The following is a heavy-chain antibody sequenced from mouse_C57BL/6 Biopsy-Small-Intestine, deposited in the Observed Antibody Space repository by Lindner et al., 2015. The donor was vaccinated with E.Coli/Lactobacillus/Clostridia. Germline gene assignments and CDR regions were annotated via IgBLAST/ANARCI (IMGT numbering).Heavy chain of an antibody. J-gene: IGHJ4*01. D-gene: IGHD2-1*01. CDR1: GGTFRNYA. V-gene: IGHV1-81*01. CDR3: ACSREYNYGNWYYDMDV. Sequence: SVKVSCKASGGTFRNYAISWVRQAPGQGLEWIGGIMPILGPADYAQKFQGRVTITADESTSTAYMEVSSLRSEDTAVYFCACSREYNYGNWYYDMDVWGQGTAVTVSS. CDR2: IMPILGPA.